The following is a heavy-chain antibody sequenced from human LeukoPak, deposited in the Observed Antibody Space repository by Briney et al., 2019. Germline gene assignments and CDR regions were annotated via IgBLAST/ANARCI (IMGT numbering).Heavy chain of an antibody. CDR1: GGSVSSHF. CDR2: IYNSGIT. Sequence: SETLSLTCTVSGGSVSSHFWSWIRQPPGKGLEWIGYIYNSGITNYNPSLKSRVTMSVDTSKNQFSLMLRSVTAAGTAVYYCARDHLPAGAPGYYMDVWGKGTTVTVSS. CDR3: ARDHLPAGAPGYYMDV. J-gene: IGHJ6*03. D-gene: IGHD4/OR15-4a*01. V-gene: IGHV4-59*02.